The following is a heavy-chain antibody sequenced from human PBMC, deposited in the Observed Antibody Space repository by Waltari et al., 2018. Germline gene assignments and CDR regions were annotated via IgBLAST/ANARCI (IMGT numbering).Heavy chain of an antibody. CDR2: INGGGGIT. CDR3: ARGKSGGWYFDL. J-gene: IGHJ2*01. Sequence: EVQLVESGGGLIEPGGSLRLSCAASEFTFSDYWIHWVRKVPGKGLVWVSRINGGGGITNYAESEKGRFTSSRDNVKNMVYLQVNSLRAEDTAVYFCARGKSGGWYFDLWGRGTLVTVSS. V-gene: IGHV3-74*01. CDR1: EFTFSDYW. D-gene: IGHD3-10*01.